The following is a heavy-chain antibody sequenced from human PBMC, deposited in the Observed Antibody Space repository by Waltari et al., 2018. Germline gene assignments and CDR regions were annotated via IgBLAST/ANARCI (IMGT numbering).Heavy chain of an antibody. D-gene: IGHD6-13*01. J-gene: IGHJ4*02. CDR3: VGAGAAAGPPT. CDR1: GGSFSGYY. Sequence: QVQLQQWGAGLLKPSETLSLTCAVYGGSFSGYYWSWIRQPPGKGLEWIGEINHSGSTNYNPSLKSRVTISVDTSKNQVSLKLRSVTAADTAVYYCVGAGAAAGPPTWGQGTLVTVSS. CDR2: INHSGST. V-gene: IGHV4-34*01.